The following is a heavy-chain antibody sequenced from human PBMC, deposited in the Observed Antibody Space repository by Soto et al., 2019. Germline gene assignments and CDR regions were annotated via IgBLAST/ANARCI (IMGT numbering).Heavy chain of an antibody. CDR1: GYTFTSYG. J-gene: IGHJ6*02. V-gene: IGHV1-18*03. D-gene: IGHD3-3*01. CDR2: ISAYNGNT. Sequence: GASVKVSCKASGYTFTSYGISWVRQAPGQGLEWMGWISAYNGNTNYAQKLQGRVTMTTDTSTSTAYMELRSLRSDDMAVYYCARDPHKYDFWSGYFRANNYYYGMDVWGQGTTVTVSS. CDR3: ARDPHKYDFWSGYFRANNYYYGMDV.